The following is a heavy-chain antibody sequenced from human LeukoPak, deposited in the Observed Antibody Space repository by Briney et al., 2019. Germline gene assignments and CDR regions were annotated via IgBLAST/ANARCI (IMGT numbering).Heavy chain of an antibody. D-gene: IGHD1-14*01. V-gene: IGHV4-4*07. CDR1: GGSISSYY. Sequence: SETLSLTCTVSGGSISSYYWSWIRQPAGKGLEWIGRIYTSGSTNYNPSLKSRVTMSVDTSKNQFSLKLSSVTAADTAVYYCARDSNRVPENWFDPWGQGTLVTVSS. J-gene: IGHJ5*02. CDR3: ARDSNRVPENWFDP. CDR2: IYTSGST.